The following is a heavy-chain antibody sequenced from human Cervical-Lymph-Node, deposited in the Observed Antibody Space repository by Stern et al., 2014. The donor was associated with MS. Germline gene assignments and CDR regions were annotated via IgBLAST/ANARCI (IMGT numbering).Heavy chain of an antibody. V-gene: IGHV1-3*01. CDR3: ARLRASGYSYGYGFDY. D-gene: IGHD5-18*01. Sequence: VQLVQSGAEVKKPGASVKVSCKASGYTFTGYTMHWVRQAPGQRLDWMGWINAANGNTKYSEKFLGRLTITNDASASTAYMELSSLRSEDTAIYYCARLRASGYSYGYGFDYWGQGTLVTVSS. CDR1: GYTFTGYT. J-gene: IGHJ4*02. CDR2: INAANGNT.